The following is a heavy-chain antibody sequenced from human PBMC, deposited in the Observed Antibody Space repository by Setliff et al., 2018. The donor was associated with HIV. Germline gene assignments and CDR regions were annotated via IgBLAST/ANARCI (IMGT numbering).Heavy chain of an antibody. CDR2: ISYDGGSK. D-gene: IGHD6-6*01. V-gene: IGHV3-30*12. Sequence: QPGGSLRLSCAVSGLTFTNYAMHWVRQAPGKGLESVSFISYDGGSKYYADSVKGRFTISRDNSKNTLYLQMNSLRVEDTAIYYCARAWAMQQLVPANWGQGTLVTVSS. CDR1: GLTFTNYA. J-gene: IGHJ4*02. CDR3: ARAWAMQQLVPAN.